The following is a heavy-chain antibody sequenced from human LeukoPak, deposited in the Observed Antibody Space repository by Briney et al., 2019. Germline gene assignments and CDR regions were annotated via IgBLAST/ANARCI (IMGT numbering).Heavy chain of an antibody. D-gene: IGHD3-10*01. CDR1: GFTFTSYW. J-gene: IGHJ4*02. CDR3: ARDPWGSGSNCDY. V-gene: IGHV3-74*01. CDR2: INGDGSTT. Sequence: PGGSLRLSCAASGFTFTSYWMHWVRQAPGKGLVWVSHINGDGSTTTYADSVKGRFTISRDNSKNTLYLQMNSLSVEDTAVYYCARDPWGSGSNCDYWGQGTLVTVSS.